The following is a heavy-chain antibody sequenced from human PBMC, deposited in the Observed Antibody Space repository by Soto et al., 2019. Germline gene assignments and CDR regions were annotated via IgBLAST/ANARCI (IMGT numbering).Heavy chain of an antibody. CDR3: ARRAETNGWNGFGADKYYFDF. V-gene: IGHV1-8*01. Sequence: ASVKDSCKASGYTFTSYDIYWVRQATGQGLGWMGWLNPNTGNSGYAQKFQGRITVTSDTSINTVHMELSSLRSEDTAVYYCARRAETNGWNGFGADKYYFDFWGQGTLVTVSS. J-gene: IGHJ4*02. CDR2: LNPNTGNS. CDR1: GYTFTSYD. D-gene: IGHD1-1*01.